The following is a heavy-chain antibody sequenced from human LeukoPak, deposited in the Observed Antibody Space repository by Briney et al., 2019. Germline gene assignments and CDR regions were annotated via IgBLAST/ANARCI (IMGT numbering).Heavy chain of an antibody. J-gene: IGHJ4*02. D-gene: IGHD2-21*01. V-gene: IGHV4-59*12. Sequence: SETLSLTCTVSGGSISTYYWSWIRKPPGKGLEWIGHIYNGGSTNYSPSLKRRVTMSVDTSKYQFSLKLSSVTAADTAVYYCAREALYSGDYFGYWGQGTLVTVSS. CDR1: GGSISTYY. CDR3: AREALYSGDYFGY. CDR2: IYNGGST.